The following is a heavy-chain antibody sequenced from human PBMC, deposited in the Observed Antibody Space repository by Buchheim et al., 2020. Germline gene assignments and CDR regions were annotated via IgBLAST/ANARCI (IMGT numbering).Heavy chain of an antibody. Sequence: QGALKESGPALVKPTQTLTLTCTFSGFSLSTSGVRVSWVRRPPGKALEWLARIDWNDGKFYSSSLKTRLTISKDTSKNQVVLTMTNMDPVDTATYYCARMIWWSHDCWGQGTL. CDR2: IDWNDGK. CDR3: ARMIWWSHDC. J-gene: IGHJ4*02. V-gene: IGHV2-70*04. D-gene: IGHD2-21*01. CDR1: GFSLSTSGVR.